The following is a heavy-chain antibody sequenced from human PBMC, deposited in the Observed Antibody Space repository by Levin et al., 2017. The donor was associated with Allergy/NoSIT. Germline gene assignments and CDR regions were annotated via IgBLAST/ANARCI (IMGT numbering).Heavy chain of an antibody. V-gene: IGHV3-30*18. J-gene: IGHJ6*02. D-gene: IGHD3-10*01. CDR1: GFSFRTYG. Sequence: LSLTCAASGFSFRTYGIHWVRPAPGKGLEWVALITSDGSSKFFADSVKGRFTISRDNSKNTLLLQMSSLRPEDTAVYYCAKGGDMDVWGQGTTVTVSS. CDR3: AKGGDMDV. CDR2: ITSDGSSK.